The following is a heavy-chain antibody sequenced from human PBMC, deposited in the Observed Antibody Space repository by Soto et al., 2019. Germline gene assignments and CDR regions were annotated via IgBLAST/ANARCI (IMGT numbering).Heavy chain of an antibody. D-gene: IGHD1-26*01. V-gene: IGHV5-51*01. J-gene: IGHJ5*01. Sequence: GESLKISCKGSGYTFTTYWIGWVRQMPGRGLEWMGIIYPGESDTRYGPSFRGQVTISVDKSISTAYLQWSSLKASDTAVYYCAKTWEASSLNWFDSWGQGTLITVSS. CDR1: GYTFTTYW. CDR3: AKTWEASSLNWFDS. CDR2: IYPGESDT.